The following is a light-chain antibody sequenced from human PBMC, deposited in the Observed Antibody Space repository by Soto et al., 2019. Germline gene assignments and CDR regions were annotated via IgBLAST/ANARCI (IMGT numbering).Light chain of an antibody. V-gene: IGKV3D-20*02. J-gene: IGKJ3*01. CDR3: QQRSNWPPPFT. CDR2: GAS. Sequence: EIVLTQSPGTLSLSPGERATLSCRASQSVSSSYLAWYQQKPGQAPRLLIYGASSRATGIPDRFSGSGSGTDFTLTISRLEPEDFAVYYCQQRSNWPPPFTFGPGTKVDIK. CDR1: QSVSSSY.